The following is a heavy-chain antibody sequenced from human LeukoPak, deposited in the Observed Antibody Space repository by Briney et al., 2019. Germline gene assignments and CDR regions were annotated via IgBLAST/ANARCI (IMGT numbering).Heavy chain of an antibody. Sequence: PSQTLSLTCTVSGGSISSGGYYWSWIRQHPGKGLEWIGYIYYSGSTYYNPSLKSRVTISVDTSKNQFSLKLSSVTAADTAVYYCARESYYYDSSGYYYRNGVEGDDYWGQGTLVTVSS. D-gene: IGHD3-22*01. J-gene: IGHJ4*02. CDR1: GGSISSGGYY. V-gene: IGHV4-31*03. CDR3: ARESYYYDSSGYYYRNGVEGDDY. CDR2: IYYSGST.